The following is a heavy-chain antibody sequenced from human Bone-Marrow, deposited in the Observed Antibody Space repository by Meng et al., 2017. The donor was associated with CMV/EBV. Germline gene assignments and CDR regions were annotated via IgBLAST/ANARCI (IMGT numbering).Heavy chain of an antibody. J-gene: IGHJ1*01. CDR2: ISGSGGNV. CDR3: AKDRSTVTTDFQY. V-gene: IGHV3-23*01. CDR1: GFAFSSYA. D-gene: IGHD4-17*01. Sequence: CAASGFAFSSYAMRWVRQATGEGLEWVSVISGSGGNVYCADSVEGRFTISRDNSKNTLYLQMNSLGAEDTAVYYCAKDRSTVTTDFQYWGQGTLVTVSS.